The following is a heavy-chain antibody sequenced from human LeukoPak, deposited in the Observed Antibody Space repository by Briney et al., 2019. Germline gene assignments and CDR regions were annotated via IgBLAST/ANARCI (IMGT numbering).Heavy chain of an antibody. Sequence: SETLSLTCTVSGGSISSSSYYWGWIRQPPGKGLEWIESIYYSGSTYYNPSLKSRVTISVDTSKNQFSLKLSSVTAADTAVYYCARSRGKHYYGSGSYLNWFDPWGQGTLVTVSS. CDR2: IYYSGST. CDR3: ARSRGKHYYGSGSYLNWFDP. CDR1: GGSISSSSYY. J-gene: IGHJ5*02. D-gene: IGHD3-10*01. V-gene: IGHV4-39*01.